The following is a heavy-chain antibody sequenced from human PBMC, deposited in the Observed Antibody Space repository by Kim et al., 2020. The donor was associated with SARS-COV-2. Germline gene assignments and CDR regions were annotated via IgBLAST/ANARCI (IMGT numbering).Heavy chain of an antibody. CDR3: ARERATGYYYYFDY. D-gene: IGHD3-9*01. V-gene: IGHV4-31*02. J-gene: IGHJ4*02. Sequence: TPSLKSRLTISIDSSKKQFSLKLTSVTAADTAVYFCARERATGYYYYFDYWGQGTLVTVSS.